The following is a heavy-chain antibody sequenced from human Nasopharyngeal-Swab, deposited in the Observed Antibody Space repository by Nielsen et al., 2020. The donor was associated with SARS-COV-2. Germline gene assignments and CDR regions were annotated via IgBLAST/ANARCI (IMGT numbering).Heavy chain of an antibody. CDR2: IKSKTDGGTT. CDR1: GFTLRNAW. J-gene: IGHJ4*02. Sequence: GESLKISCAASGFTLRNAWMSWVRQAPGKGLEWVGRIKSKTDGGTTDYAAPVKGRFTISRDDSKNTLYLQMNSLKTEDTAVYYCTTQTLITIFGVVIIGPDYWGQGTLVTVSS. CDR3: TTQTLITIFGVVIIGPDY. V-gene: IGHV3-15*01. D-gene: IGHD3-3*01.